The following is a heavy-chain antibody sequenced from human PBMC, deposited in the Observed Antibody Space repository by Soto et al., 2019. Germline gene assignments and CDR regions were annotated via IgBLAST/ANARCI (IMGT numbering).Heavy chain of an antibody. D-gene: IGHD6-13*01. CDR1: GFTFSTYG. J-gene: IGHJ4*02. Sequence: GGSLRLSCAASGFTFSTYGLSWVRQAPGKGLEWVSSLSTSNGDTFYADSVKGRFTISRDISRNTLHLQMNSLRAEDTAVYYCANGGIALTGLDYWGQGTLVTVSS. CDR3: ANGGIALTGLDY. CDR2: LSTSNGDT. V-gene: IGHV3-23*01.